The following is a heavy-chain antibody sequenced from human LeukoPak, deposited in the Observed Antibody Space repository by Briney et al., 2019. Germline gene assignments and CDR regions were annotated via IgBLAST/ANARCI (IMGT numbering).Heavy chain of an antibody. CDR2: ISYDGSNK. Sequence: PGGSLRLSCAASGFTFSSYGMHWVRQAPGKGLEWVAVISYDGSNKYYADSVKGRFTISRDNSKNTLYLQMNSLRAEDTAVYYCAKALSLFYYFDYWGQGTLVTVSS. V-gene: IGHV3-30*18. CDR3: AKALSLFYYFDY. CDR1: GFTFSSYG. D-gene: IGHD2-8*01. J-gene: IGHJ4*02.